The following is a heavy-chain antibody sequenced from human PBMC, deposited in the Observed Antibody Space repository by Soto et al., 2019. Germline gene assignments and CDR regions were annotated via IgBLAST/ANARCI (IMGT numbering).Heavy chain of an antibody. CDR2: IIPIFGTA. CDR3: ARDDSSGYVAFDI. J-gene: IGHJ3*02. D-gene: IGHD3-22*01. CDR1: GGTFSSYA. Sequence: SVKVSCKASGGTFSSYAISWVRQAPGQGLEWMGGIIPIFGTANYAQKFQGRVTITADESTSTAYMELSSLRSEDTAVYYCARDDSSGYVAFDIWVQGTMVTVSS. V-gene: IGHV1-69*13.